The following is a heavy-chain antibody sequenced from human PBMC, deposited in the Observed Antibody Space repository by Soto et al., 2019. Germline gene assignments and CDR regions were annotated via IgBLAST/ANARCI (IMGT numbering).Heavy chain of an antibody. CDR2: VQKSGIT. Sequence: QVLMQESGPGVVKPSETLSLTCTVPGASFSRYHWSWIRQPPGKGLEWIGFVQKSGITEYNPSLQSRVTISLDTSKNHFSLNVRSVTSSDTAVYYCASYREGGGGCGYWGRGHLVTVSS. J-gene: IGHJ4*02. V-gene: IGHV4-59*01. CDR3: ASYREGGGGCGY. D-gene: IGHD2-8*02. CDR1: GASFSRYH.